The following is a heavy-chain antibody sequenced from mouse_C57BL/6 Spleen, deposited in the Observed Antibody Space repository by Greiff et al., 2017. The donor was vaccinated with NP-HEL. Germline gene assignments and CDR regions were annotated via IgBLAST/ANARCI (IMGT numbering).Heavy chain of an antibody. Sequence: EVQLQESGGGLVQPGGSMKLSCVASGFTFSNYRMNWVRQSPEKGLEWVAQIRLKSDNYATHYAVSVKGRFTISRDDSKCIVYLQMNNVRAEDTGIYYCAYDYDGFAYWGQGTLVTVSA. CDR1: GFTFSNYR. V-gene: IGHV6-3*01. CDR2: IRLKSDNYAT. J-gene: IGHJ3*01. CDR3: AYDYDGFAY. D-gene: IGHD2-4*01.